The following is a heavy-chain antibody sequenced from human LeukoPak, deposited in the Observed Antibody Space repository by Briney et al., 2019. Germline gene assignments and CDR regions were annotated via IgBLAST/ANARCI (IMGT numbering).Heavy chain of an antibody. Sequence: PGGSLRLSCAASGNYWIHWVRQAPGQGLVWVSHINSDGSWTGYADSVKGRFTISKDNAKNTVYLQMNNLRAEDTAVYYCVSFYETYWGRGTLATVSS. CDR3: VSFYETY. D-gene: IGHD2-2*01. V-gene: IGHV3-74*01. CDR2: INSDGSWT. J-gene: IGHJ4*02. CDR1: GNYW.